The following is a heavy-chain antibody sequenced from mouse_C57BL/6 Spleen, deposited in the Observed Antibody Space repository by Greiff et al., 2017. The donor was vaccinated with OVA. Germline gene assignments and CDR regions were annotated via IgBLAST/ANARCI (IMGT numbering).Heavy chain of an antibody. D-gene: IGHD2-3*01. CDR3: ARGQGTYDGYYVEVFDY. CDR1: GFNIKNTY. V-gene: IGHV14-3*01. J-gene: IGHJ2*01. Sequence: EVQLQQSVAELVRPGASVKLSCTASGFNIKNTYMHWVKQRPEQGLEWIGRIDPANGNTKYAPKFQGKATITADTSSNTAYLQLSSLTSEDTAIYYCARGQGTYDGYYVEVFDYGGQGTTLTVSS. CDR2: IDPANGNT.